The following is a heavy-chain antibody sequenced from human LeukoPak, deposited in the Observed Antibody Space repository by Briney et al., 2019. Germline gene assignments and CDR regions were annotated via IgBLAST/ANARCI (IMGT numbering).Heavy chain of an antibody. CDR3: ARHYWRSSGWNNNDAFDI. D-gene: IGHD6-19*01. J-gene: IGHJ3*02. CDR1: GYSFTSYW. CDR2: IYPGDSDT. V-gene: IGHV5-51*01. Sequence: GESLKISCKGSGYSFTSYWIAWVRQMPGKGLEWMGIIYPGDSDTRYSPSFQGQVTISADKSISTAYLQWSSLKASDTAMYYCARHYWRSSGWNNNDAFDIWGQGTMVTVSS.